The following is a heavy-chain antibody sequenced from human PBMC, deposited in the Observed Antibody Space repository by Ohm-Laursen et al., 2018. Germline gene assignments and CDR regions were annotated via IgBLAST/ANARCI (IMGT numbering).Heavy chain of an antibody. CDR1: GFTFSNAW. D-gene: IGHD2-21*02. J-gene: IGHJ4*02. CDR2: MNHDGSLI. Sequence: SLRLSCAASGFTFSNAWMSWVRQAPGKGLEWVANMNHDGSLINYVDSVKGRFTISRDNAKNAVYLQMDSLRLEDTAVYYCAHDERAGVTSSSWGQGTLVTVSS. CDR3: AHDERAGVTSSS. V-gene: IGHV3-7*01.